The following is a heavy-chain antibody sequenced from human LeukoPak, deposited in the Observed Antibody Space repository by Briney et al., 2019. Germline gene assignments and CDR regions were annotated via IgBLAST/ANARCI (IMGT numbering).Heavy chain of an antibody. D-gene: IGHD3-22*01. CDR2: INANSGTT. Sequence: PGGSLRLSCTASGFAFSVYAMSWLRQPPGKGLEWVSTINANSGTTSYAASVRGRFTISRDNSKNTLYLQMNSLRAEDTAVYYCAKDRLGYDSLGKFFDYWGQGTLVTVSS. V-gene: IGHV3-23*01. J-gene: IGHJ4*02. CDR3: AKDRLGYDSLGKFFDY. CDR1: GFAFSVYA.